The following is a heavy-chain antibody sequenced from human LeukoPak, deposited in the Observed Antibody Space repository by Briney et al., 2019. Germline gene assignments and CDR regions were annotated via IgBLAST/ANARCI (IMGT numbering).Heavy chain of an antibody. J-gene: IGHJ4*02. CDR1: GFTFSSYS. D-gene: IGHD4-17*01. CDR2: ISSSSTYI. Sequence: AGGSLRLSCAASGFTFSSYSMQWVRQAPGKGLEWVSSISSSSTYIYYADSVEGRFTLSRDNAKNSLYLQMNSLRAEDTAVYYCARDTYGDYVVDYWGQGTLVIVPS. CDR3: ARDTYGDYVVDY. V-gene: IGHV3-21*01.